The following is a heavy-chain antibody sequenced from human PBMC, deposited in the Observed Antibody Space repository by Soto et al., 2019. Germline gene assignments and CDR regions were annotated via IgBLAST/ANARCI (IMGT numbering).Heavy chain of an antibody. J-gene: IGHJ6*02. V-gene: IGHV4-34*01. CDR2: INHSGST. CDR1: GGSFSGYY. CDR3: ARYERYYYDRTLDYYYGMDV. Sequence: KPSETLSLTRAVYGGSFSGYYWSWIRQPPGKGLEWIGEINHSGSTNYNPSLKSRVTISVETSKNQFSLKLSSVTAADTAVYYCARYERYYYDRTLDYYYGMDVWGQGTTVTSP. D-gene: IGHD3-22*01.